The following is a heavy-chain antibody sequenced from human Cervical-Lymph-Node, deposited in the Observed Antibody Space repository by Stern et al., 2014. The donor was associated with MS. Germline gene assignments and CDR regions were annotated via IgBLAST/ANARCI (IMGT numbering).Heavy chain of an antibody. V-gene: IGHV1-3*01. CDR1: GYTFRSYA. Sequence: VQLLESGAEVRKPGASVKVSCKASGYTFRSYAVHWVRQAPGQRPEWMGWINAGNGNARYSQRFQGRVTITRDTSANIVYLELSSLRSQDTAVYYCARDLKEGNIMYYYGMDVWGQGTTVIVSS. CDR2: INAGNGNA. CDR3: ARDLKEGNIMYYYGMDV. D-gene: IGHD3-10*01. J-gene: IGHJ6*01.